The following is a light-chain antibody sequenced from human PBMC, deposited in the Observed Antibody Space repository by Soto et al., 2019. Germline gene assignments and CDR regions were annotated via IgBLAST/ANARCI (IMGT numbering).Light chain of an antibody. CDR2: WAS. Sequence: DIVMTQSPDSLAVSLGERATINCKSSQSVLYSSNNKNYLAWYQQRPGQPPKLLIHWASTRQSGVPDRFSGSGSGTDFTLTISSLQAEDVAGYYCQQYFGNSPTFGGGTKVEIK. CDR3: QQYFGNSPT. CDR1: QSVLYSSNNKNY. J-gene: IGKJ4*01. V-gene: IGKV4-1*01.